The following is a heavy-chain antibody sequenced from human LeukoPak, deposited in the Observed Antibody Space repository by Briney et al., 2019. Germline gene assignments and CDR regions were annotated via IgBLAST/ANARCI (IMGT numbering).Heavy chain of an antibody. CDR3: AREGYCDSSSADY. CDR1: GGTFSSHA. D-gene: IGHD3-22*01. J-gene: IGHJ4*02. V-gene: IGHV1-69*04. Sequence: ASVKVSCKASGGTFSSHAISWVRQAPGQRLEWIGRIIPILGIANYAQKFQGRVTITADKSRSTAYMELSSLRCRDTAVYYCAREGYCDSSSADYWGQGTLVTVSS. CDR2: IIPILGIA.